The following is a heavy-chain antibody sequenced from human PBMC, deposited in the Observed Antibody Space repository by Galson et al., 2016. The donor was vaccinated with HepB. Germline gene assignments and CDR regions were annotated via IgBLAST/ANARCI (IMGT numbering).Heavy chain of an antibody. J-gene: IGHJ4*02. CDR1: GFAVSSNY. D-gene: IGHD3-22*01. CDR2: IYAGGST. Sequence: SLRLSCAASGFAVSSNYMAWVRQAPGKGLEWVSIIYAGGSTYYLDSVKGRFSISRDNSKNTLYLQMNGLTAEDTAVYFCARWKTPPADSSGWFVYWGQGTLVTVSS. CDR3: ARWKTPPADSSGWFVY. V-gene: IGHV3-53*01.